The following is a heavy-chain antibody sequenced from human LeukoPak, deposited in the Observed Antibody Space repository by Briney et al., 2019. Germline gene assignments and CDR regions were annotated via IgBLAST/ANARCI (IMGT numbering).Heavy chain of an antibody. J-gene: IGHJ6*02. CDR1: GFTFSSYS. D-gene: IGHD3-22*01. V-gene: IGHV4-34*01. CDR3: ARRQKYYYDSSGYYLP. CDR2: INHSGST. Sequence: GSLRLSCAASGFTFSSYSMNWIRQPPGKGLEWIGEINHSGSTNYNPSLKSRVTISVDTSKNQFSLKLSSVTAADTAVYYCARRQKYYYDSSGYYLPWGQGTTVTVSS.